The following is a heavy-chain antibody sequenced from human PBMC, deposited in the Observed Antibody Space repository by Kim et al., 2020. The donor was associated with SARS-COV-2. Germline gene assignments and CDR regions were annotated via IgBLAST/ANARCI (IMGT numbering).Heavy chain of an antibody. CDR3: ARSRQQLAPYYYGMDV. J-gene: IGHJ6*02. D-gene: IGHD6-13*01. V-gene: IGHV1-69*13. CDR2: IIPIFGTA. CDR1: GGTFSSYA. Sequence: SVKVSCKASGGTFSSYAISWVRQAPGQGLEWMGGIIPIFGTANYAQKFQGRVTLTADESTSTAYMELSSLRSEDTAVYYCARSRQQLAPYYYGMDVWGQGTTVTVSS.